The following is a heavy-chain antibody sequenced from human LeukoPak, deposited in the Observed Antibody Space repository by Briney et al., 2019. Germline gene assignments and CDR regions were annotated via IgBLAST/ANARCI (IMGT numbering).Heavy chain of an antibody. J-gene: IGHJ4*02. Sequence: SETLSLTCAVYGGSFSGYYWSWIRQPPGKGLECIGEINHSGSTNYNPSLKSRVTLSVDKSKNQFSLRLNSVTAADTAMYYCARSHDHLWGNYPDYWGQGTLVTVSS. D-gene: IGHD3-16*02. CDR2: INHSGST. CDR1: GGSFSGYY. CDR3: ARSHDHLWGNYPDY. V-gene: IGHV4-34*01.